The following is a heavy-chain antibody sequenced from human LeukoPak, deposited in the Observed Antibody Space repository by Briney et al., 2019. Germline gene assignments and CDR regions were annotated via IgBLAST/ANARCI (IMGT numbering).Heavy chain of an antibody. CDR3: ARVAYFDSTGEYYNFDY. CDR2: MYHSGNT. V-gene: IGHV4-38-2*02. CDR1: GYSISSGYY. J-gene: IGHJ4*02. Sequence: SETLSLTCTVSGYSISSGYYWGWIRQPPGKGLEWIGCMYHSGNTYYNPSLKSRVSISLDTSNNQFSLKLSSVTAADAAVYYCARVAYFDSTGEYYNFDYWGQGTLVTVSS. D-gene: IGHD3-22*01.